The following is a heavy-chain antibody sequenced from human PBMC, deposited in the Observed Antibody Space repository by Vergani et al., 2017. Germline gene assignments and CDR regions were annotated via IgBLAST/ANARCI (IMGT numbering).Heavy chain of an antibody. CDR2: MNPNSGNT. Sequence: QVQLVQSGAEVKKPGASVKVSCKASGYTFTSYDINWVRQATGQGLEWMGWMNPNSGNTGYAQKFQGRVTLSRNTSIITAYMELSSLRSAATAVYYCEGGEGVAARPCYYYMDVWGKGTTVTVSS. D-gene: IGHD6-6*01. J-gene: IGHJ6*03. CDR3: EGGEGVAARPCYYYMDV. V-gene: IGHV1-8*01. CDR1: GYTFTSYD.